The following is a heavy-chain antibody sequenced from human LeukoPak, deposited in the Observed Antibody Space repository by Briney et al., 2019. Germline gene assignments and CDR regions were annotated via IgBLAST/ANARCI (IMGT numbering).Heavy chain of an antibody. CDR2: IYYSGST. V-gene: IGHV4-61*01. J-gene: IGHJ4*02. CDR1: GGSISSSSYY. Sequence: PSETLSLTCTVSGGSISSSSYYWGWIRQPPGKGLEWIGYIYYSGSTNYNPSLKSRVTISVDTSKNQFSLKLSSVTAADTAVYYCARDTAMVFDYWGQGTLVTVSS. CDR3: ARDTAMVFDY. D-gene: IGHD5-18*01.